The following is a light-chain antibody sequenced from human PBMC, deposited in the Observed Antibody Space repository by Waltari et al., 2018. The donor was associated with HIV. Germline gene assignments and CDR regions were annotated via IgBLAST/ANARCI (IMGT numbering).Light chain of an antibody. CDR2: DNN. CDR3: GTWDSSLSAGV. V-gene: IGLV1-51*01. Sequence: QSVLTQPPSVSAAPGQKVTISCSGSSSHIGNNYVSWYQKIPGTAPKLLIYDNNKRPSVIPDRFSGSKSGTSATLGITGLQTGDEADYYCGTWDSSLSAGVFGGGTKLTVL. J-gene: IGLJ3*02. CDR1: SSHIGNNY.